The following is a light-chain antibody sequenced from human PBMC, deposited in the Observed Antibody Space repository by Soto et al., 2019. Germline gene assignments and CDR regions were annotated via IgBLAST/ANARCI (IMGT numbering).Light chain of an antibody. CDR3: QQSYSTLIT. CDR2: AAS. CDR1: QSISSY. Sequence: DIQMTQSPSSLSASVGDRVTITCRASQSISSYLNWYQQKPGKAPKLLIYAASSLQSGVPSRFSGSGSGTDFTLTISSLPPEDVATYYCQQSYSTLITFGQGTRLEIK. J-gene: IGKJ5*01. V-gene: IGKV1-39*01.